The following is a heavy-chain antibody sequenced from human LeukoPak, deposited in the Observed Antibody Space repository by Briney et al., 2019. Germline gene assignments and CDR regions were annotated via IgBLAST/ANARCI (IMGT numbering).Heavy chain of an antibody. CDR3: ARLPELDSSGYSIGYAFDI. V-gene: IGHV4-39*01. D-gene: IGHD3-22*01. Sequence: SETLSLTCTVSGGCISSSSYCWCWIRQPPGKGMEWIGSIYYSGSTYYNPSLKSRVTISVDTSKNQFSLKLSSVTAADTAVYYCARLPELDSSGYSIGYAFDIWGQGTMVTVSS. CDR2: IYYSGST. J-gene: IGHJ3*02. CDR1: GGCISSSSYC.